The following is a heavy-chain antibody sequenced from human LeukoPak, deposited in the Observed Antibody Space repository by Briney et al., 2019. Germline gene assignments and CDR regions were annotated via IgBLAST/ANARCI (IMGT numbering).Heavy chain of an antibody. D-gene: IGHD3-3*01. CDR2: IKQDGSEK. J-gene: IGHJ6*03. Sequence: GGSLRLSCAASGFTFSSYWMSWVRQVPGKGLEWVANIKQDGSEKYYVDSVKGRFTISRDNAKNSLYLQMNSLRAEDTAVYYCARVPLRFRDSYYYYYMDVWGKGTTVTVSS. CDR3: ARVPLRFRDSYYYYYMDV. V-gene: IGHV3-7*01. CDR1: GFTFSSYW.